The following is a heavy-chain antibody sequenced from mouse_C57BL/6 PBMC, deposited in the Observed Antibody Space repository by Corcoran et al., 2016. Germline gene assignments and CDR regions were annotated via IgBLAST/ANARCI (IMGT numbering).Heavy chain of an antibody. CDR1: GYTFTTYG. J-gene: IGHJ3*01. V-gene: IGHV9-3*01. CDR3: ANNYGSSSSWFAY. Sequence: QIKLVQSGPELKKPGETVKISCKASGYTFTTYGMSWVKQAPGKGLKWMGWINTYSGVPTYADDFKGRFAFSLETSASTAYLQINNLKNEDTATYFCANNYGSSSSWFAYWGQGSLVTVSA. D-gene: IGHD1-1*01. CDR2: INTYSGVP.